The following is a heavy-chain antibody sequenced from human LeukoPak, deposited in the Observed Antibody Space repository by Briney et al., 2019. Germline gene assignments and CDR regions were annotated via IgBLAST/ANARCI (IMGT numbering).Heavy chain of an antibody. Sequence: VASVKVSCKASGGTFSSYAISWVRQAPGQGLEWMGGIILIFGTANYAQKFQGRVTITTDESTSTAYMELSSLRSEDTAVYYCARGMVRGVPGPYFDYWGQGTLVTVSS. CDR1: GGTFSSYA. CDR3: ARGMVRGVPGPYFDY. J-gene: IGHJ4*02. D-gene: IGHD3-10*01. V-gene: IGHV1-69*05. CDR2: IILIFGTA.